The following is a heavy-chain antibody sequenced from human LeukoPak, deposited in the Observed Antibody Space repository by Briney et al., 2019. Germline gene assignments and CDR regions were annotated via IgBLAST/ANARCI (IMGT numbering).Heavy chain of an antibody. Sequence: SGGSLRLSCAASGFTFSSYVMSWVRQAPGKGLEWVSNIGGSVGSMFYAASVKGRLAISRDNSKNTLFLQMNNLRVEDTAVYYCAKRGNSWDLFDYWGQGTLVTVSS. J-gene: IGHJ4*02. V-gene: IGHV3-23*01. CDR2: IGGSVGSM. D-gene: IGHD6-13*01. CDR1: GFTFSSYV. CDR3: AKRGNSWDLFDY.